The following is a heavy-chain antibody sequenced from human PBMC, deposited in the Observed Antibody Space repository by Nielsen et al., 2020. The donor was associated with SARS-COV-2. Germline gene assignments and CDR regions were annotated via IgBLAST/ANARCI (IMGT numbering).Heavy chain of an antibody. V-gene: IGHV4-34*01. D-gene: IGHD3-10*01. CDR3: ARGPRELLWFGETKSFDY. CDR2: INHSGST. Sequence: SETLSLTCAVYGGSFSGYYWSWIRQPPGKGLEWIGEINHSGSTNYNPSLKSRVTISVDTSKNQFSLKLSSVTAADTAVYYCARGPRELLWFGETKSFDYWGQGTLVTVSS. J-gene: IGHJ4*02. CDR1: GGSFSGYY.